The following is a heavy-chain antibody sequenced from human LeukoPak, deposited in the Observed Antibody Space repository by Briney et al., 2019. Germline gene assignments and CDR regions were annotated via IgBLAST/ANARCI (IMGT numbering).Heavy chain of an antibody. CDR1: GGSFSGYY. Sequence: SETLSLTCAVYGGSFSGYYWSWIRQPPGKGLEWIGEINHSGSTNYNPSLKSRVTISVDTSKNQCSLKLSSVTAADTAVYYCARGRRQLAHFDYWGQGTLVTVSS. CDR2: INHSGST. J-gene: IGHJ4*02. V-gene: IGHV4-34*01. CDR3: ARGRRQLAHFDY. D-gene: IGHD6-6*01.